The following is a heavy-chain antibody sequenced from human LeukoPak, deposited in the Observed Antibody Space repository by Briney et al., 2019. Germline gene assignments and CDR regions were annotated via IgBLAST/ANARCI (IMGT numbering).Heavy chain of an antibody. CDR3: AALAARENNY. CDR1: GFTFSSYG. Sequence: PGGSLRLSCAASGFTFSSYGMSWVRQAPGKGLEWVSIISGSGGSTYYADSVKGRFTISRDNSKNTLYLQMNSLRAEDTAVYYCAALAARENNYWGQGTLVTVSS. CDR2: ISGSGGST. J-gene: IGHJ4*02. D-gene: IGHD6-6*01. V-gene: IGHV3-23*01.